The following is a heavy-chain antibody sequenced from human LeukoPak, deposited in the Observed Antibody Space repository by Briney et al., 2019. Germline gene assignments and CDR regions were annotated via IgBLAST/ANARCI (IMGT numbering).Heavy chain of an antibody. CDR2: ISGSGGST. CDR1: GFTFSSYA. V-gene: IGHV3-23*01. J-gene: IGHJ5*02. CDR3: AKDLPSWIRFPA. Sequence: GGSLRLSCAPSGFTFSSYAMSWVRQAPGKGLEWVSAISGSGGSTYYADSVKGRFTISRDNSKNTLYLQMNSLRAEDTTVYYCAKDLPSWIRFPAWGQGTLVTVSS. D-gene: IGHD5-12*01.